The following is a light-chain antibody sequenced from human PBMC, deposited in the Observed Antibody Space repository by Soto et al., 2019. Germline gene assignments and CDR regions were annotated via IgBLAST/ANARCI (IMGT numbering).Light chain of an antibody. CDR1: QDIRIF. V-gene: IGKV3-11*01. CDR3: QQRYNWPPLT. Sequence: EIVLTQSPATLSLSPGDSATLSCTASQDIRIFLAWYQQKPGQAPGLLIYNASQRATGIPARFTGSGSGTDFTLTIRSLGPEDFAVYYCQQRYNWPPLTFGGGTKVEIK. CDR2: NAS. J-gene: IGKJ4*01.